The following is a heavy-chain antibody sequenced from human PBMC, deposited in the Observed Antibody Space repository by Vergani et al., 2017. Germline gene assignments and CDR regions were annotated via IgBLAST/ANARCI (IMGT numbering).Heavy chain of an antibody. D-gene: IGHD1-26*01. CDR3: ARDPIVGATNEFDY. J-gene: IGHJ4*02. CDR1: GYTFTSYG. CDR2: ISAYNGNT. V-gene: IGHV1-18*01. Sequence: QVQLVQSGAEVKKPGASVKVSCKASGYTFTSYGISWVRQAPGKGLEWMGWISAYNGNTNYAQNLQGRVNMTTDTSTSTAYMELRSLRSDDTDVYYCARDPIVGATNEFDYWGQGTLVTVSS.